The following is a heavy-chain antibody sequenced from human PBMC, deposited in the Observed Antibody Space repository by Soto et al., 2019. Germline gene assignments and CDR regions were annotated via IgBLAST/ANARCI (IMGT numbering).Heavy chain of an antibody. D-gene: IGHD2-15*01. CDR3: ARGQVVAAQH. Sequence: SETLSLSCAVAGGSSVSGGYSWSCIRQPPGKGLEWIGYIYHSGSTYYNPSLKSRVTISVDRSKNQFSLKLSSVTAADTAVYYCARGQVVAAQHWGQGTLVTVS. CDR1: GGSSVSGGYS. J-gene: IGHJ4*02. CDR2: IYHSGST. V-gene: IGHV4-30-2*01.